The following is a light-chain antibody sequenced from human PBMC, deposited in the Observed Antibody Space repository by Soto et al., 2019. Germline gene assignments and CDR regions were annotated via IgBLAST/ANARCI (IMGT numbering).Light chain of an antibody. J-gene: IGLJ1*01. V-gene: IGLV2-14*01. CDR1: SSDVGANNY. CDR3: SSSAGNYIYL. CDR2: EVS. Sequence: QSALTQPASVSGSPGQPITISCTGTSSDVGANNYVSWYQHHPGKAPKLLIYEVSNRPSGVSSRFSGSKSGNTASLTISGLQAEDEADYYCSSSAGNYIYLFATGTKVTVL.